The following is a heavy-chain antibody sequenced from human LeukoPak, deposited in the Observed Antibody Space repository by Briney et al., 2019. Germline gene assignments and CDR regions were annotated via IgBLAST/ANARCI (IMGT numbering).Heavy chain of an antibody. CDR1: GFTFSSSV. CDR3: ARDRGGYSTDFDW. D-gene: IGHD5-12*01. CDR2: IDGSGTRT. J-gene: IGHJ4*02. Sequence: GGSLRRSCAASGFTFSSSVMGWVRQAPGKGPEWVSTIDGSGTRTFYALSFNGRFIISRDNSMNTLYLQMDGLRAEDTAVYYCARDRGGYSTDFDWWGQGALVTVSS. V-gene: IGHV3-23*01.